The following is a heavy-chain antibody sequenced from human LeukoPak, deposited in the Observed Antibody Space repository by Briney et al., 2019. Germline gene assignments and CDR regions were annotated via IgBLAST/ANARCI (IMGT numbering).Heavy chain of an antibody. V-gene: IGHV3-23*01. Sequence: TGGSLRLSCAASGFTFSSYAMSWVRQAPGKGLEWVSAISGSGSSTYYADSVKGRFTISRDNSKNTLYLQMNSLRAEDTAVYYCAAPPTYCGGECYWGNYYFDYWGQGTLVTVSS. CDR3: AAPPTYCGGECYWGNYYFDY. J-gene: IGHJ4*02. D-gene: IGHD2-21*01. CDR2: ISGSGSST. CDR1: GFTFSSYA.